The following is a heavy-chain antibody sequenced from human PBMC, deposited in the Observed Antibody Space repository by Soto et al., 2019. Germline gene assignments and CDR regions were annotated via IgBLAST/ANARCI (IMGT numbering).Heavy chain of an antibody. J-gene: IGHJ6*02. D-gene: IGHD3-3*01. V-gene: IGHV3-23*01. CDR3: VKDRATIFGVIWKYGMDV. Sequence: EEQLLESGGGLVEPGGSLRLSCVASGFKFRSYGMAWVRQAPGKGLEWVSDINESGGTTNYADSVRGRFAISQDNSRNTLDLLMNSLRPEDTAVYYCVKDRATIFGVIWKYGMDVWGQGTTVYVSS. CDR2: INESGGTT. CDR1: GFKFRSYG.